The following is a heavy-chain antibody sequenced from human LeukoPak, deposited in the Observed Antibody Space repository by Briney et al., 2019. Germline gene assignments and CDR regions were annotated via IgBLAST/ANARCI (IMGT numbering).Heavy chain of an antibody. Sequence: GGSLRLSCSASGFTFSSYAMHWVRQAPGKGLEYVSAISSNGGSTYYADSVKGRFTISRDNSKNTLYLQMSSLRAEDTAVYYCARATVGATTSWFDPWGQGTLVTVSS. D-gene: IGHD1-26*01. J-gene: IGHJ5*02. CDR1: GFTFSSYA. V-gene: IGHV3-64D*09. CDR3: ARATVGATTSWFDP. CDR2: ISSNGGST.